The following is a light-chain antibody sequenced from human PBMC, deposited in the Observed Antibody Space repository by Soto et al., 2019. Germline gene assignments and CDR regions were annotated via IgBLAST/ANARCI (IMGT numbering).Light chain of an antibody. J-gene: IGKJ4*01. CDR3: QQYDAFPPT. CDR1: QTVSNTY. Sequence: EIVLTQFPGALSLSPGERVTLSCRASQTVSNTYLAWYQQKSGQAPKFLIYDASNRATGIADRFSGSGAATDFTLTTSRLQPADFAVYYCQQYDAFPPTFGGGTKVEIK. CDR2: DAS. V-gene: IGKV3-20*01.